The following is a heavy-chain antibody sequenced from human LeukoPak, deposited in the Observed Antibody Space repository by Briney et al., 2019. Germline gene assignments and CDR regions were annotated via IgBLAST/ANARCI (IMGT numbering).Heavy chain of an antibody. Sequence: GGSLRLSCAASGFTFSSYAMSWVRQAPGKGLEWVSANSGSGGNTYYADSVRGRFTMSRDNSKNTLYLQMNSLTAEDTAIYYCAKVLAKGACCSGTSCYGGVDCWGQGTLVTVSS. D-gene: IGHD2-2*01. CDR2: NSGSGGNT. CDR1: GFTFSSYA. CDR3: AKVLAKGACCSGTSCYGGVDC. V-gene: IGHV3-23*01. J-gene: IGHJ4*02.